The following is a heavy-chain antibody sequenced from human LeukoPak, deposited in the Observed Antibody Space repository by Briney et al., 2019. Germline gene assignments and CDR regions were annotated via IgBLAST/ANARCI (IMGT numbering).Heavy chain of an antibody. D-gene: IGHD3-22*01. CDR1: GYTFTNYG. CDR3: ARLTYYYDSSSWTLDY. V-gene: IGHV7-4-1*02. CDR2: INTNTGNP. Sequence: AAVKVSCQASGYTFTNYGMNWVRQAPGQGLEWMGWINTNTGNPTYAQGFTRRFVFSLHTSVSTAYLQISSLETEDTAVYSCARLTYYYDSSSWTLDYWSQGTLVTAPS. J-gene: IGHJ4*02.